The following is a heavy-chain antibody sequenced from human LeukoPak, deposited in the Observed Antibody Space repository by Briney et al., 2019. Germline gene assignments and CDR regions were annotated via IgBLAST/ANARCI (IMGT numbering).Heavy chain of an antibody. V-gene: IGHV4-59*08. CDR3: ARQMRAMGWLQGFDY. Sequence: PSETLSLTCTVSGGSISSYYWSWIRQPPGKGLEWIGYIYYSGSTNYNPSLKSRVTISVDTSKNQFSLKLSSVTAADTAVYYCARQMRAMGWLQGFDYWGQGTLVTVSS. D-gene: IGHD5-12*01. CDR1: GGSISSYY. CDR2: IYYSGST. J-gene: IGHJ4*02.